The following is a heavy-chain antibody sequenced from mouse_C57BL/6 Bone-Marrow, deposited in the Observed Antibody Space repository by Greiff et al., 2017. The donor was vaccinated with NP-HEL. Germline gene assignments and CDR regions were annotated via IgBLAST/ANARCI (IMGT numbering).Heavy chain of an antibody. CDR1: GYTFTEYT. J-gene: IGHJ3*01. Sequence: VQLQQSGAELVKPGASVKLSCKASGYTFTEYTIHWVKQRSGQGLERIGWFYPGSGSIKYNEKFKDKATLTADKSSSTVYMELSRLTSEDSAVYFGARHESYYGSSPAWFAYWGQGTLVTVSA. CDR3: ARHESYYGSSPAWFAY. CDR2: FYPGSGSI. V-gene: IGHV1-62-2*01. D-gene: IGHD1-1*01.